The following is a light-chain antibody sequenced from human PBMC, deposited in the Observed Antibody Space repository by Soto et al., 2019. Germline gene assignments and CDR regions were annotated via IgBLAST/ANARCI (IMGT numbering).Light chain of an antibody. Sequence: QTVVTQPPSASGSPGQSVTISCTGTSNDVGGYNYVSWYQQHPGKAPKVMIYGVSKRPSGVPDRFSGSKSGNTASLTVSGLQADDEADYYCSSYAGSNNLVFGTGTKLTVL. CDR1: SNDVGGYNY. CDR3: SSYAGSNNLV. J-gene: IGLJ1*01. CDR2: GVS. V-gene: IGLV2-8*01.